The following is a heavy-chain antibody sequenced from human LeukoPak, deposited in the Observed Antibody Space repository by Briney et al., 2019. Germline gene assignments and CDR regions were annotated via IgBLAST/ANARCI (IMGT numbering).Heavy chain of an antibody. D-gene: IGHD3-16*01. CDR3: VRENWYYDH. V-gene: IGHV1-2*02. Sequence: ASVKVSCKASGYTFTAYHMHWVRQAPGQGLEWMGWIYPNTGGTNFAGKFQGRVTLTRDTSITTAYMELSGLNFDDTAVYYCVRENWYYDHWGQGTLVTVSS. CDR1: GYTFTAYH. J-gene: IGHJ4*02. CDR2: IYPNTGGT.